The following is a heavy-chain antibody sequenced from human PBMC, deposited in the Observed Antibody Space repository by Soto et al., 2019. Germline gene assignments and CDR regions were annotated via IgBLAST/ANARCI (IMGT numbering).Heavy chain of an antibody. CDR2: INPNTGAT. V-gene: IGHV1-2*02. CDR3: ASYYTDDIHPGGVDV. CDR1: AYFFTAYY. Sequence: ASVKFSCKTSAYFFTAYYIHWVRQAPGQGLECMGWINPNTGATNYPQKFQGRVTMTSXTXXSXXXMXLXXLMXDXTAVYYCASYYTDDIHPGGVDVWGQGTTVTVSS. D-gene: IGHD3-3*01. J-gene: IGHJ6*02.